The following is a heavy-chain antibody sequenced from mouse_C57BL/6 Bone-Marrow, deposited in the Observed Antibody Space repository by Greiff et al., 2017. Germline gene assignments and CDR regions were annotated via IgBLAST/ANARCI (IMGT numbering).Heavy chain of an antibody. D-gene: IGHD2-13*01. Sequence: DVKLVESGGGLVKPGGSLKLSCAASGFTFSSYAMSWVRQTPEKRLEWVATISDGGSYTYYPDNVKGRFTISRDNAKNNLYLQMSHLKSEDTAMYYCARGVRAMDYWGQGTSVTVSS. J-gene: IGHJ4*01. CDR3: ARGVRAMDY. CDR1: GFTFSSYA. V-gene: IGHV5-4*03. CDR2: ISDGGSYT.